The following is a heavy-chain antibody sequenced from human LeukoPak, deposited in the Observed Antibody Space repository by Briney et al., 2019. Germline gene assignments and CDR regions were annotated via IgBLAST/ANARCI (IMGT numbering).Heavy chain of an antibody. J-gene: IGHJ5*01. Sequence: SETLSLTYIVSGGSVSSYYWTWIRQPPGKGLEWIGYIYNSGSTNYNPFLKSRVTISVDTSKNQFSLKLSSVTAADTAVYYCARDTDSSGYYDSWGQGTLVTVSS. D-gene: IGHD3-22*01. CDR3: ARDTDSSGYYDS. CDR1: GGSVSSYY. V-gene: IGHV4-59*02. CDR2: IYNSGST.